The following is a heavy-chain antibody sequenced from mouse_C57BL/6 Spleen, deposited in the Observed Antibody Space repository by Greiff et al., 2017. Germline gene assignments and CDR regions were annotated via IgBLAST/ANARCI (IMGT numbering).Heavy chain of an antibody. D-gene: IGHD1-1*01. CDR2: INPSNGGT. CDR1: GYTFTSYW. CDR3: ARLSITTVVATDY. V-gene: IGHV1-53*01. Sequence: QVQLQQPGTELVKPGASVKLSCKASGYTFTSYWMHWVKQRPGQGLEWIGNINPSNGGTNYNEKFKSKATLTVDKSSSTAYMQLSSLTSEDSAVYYFARLSITTVVATDYWGQGTPLTVSS. J-gene: IGHJ2*01.